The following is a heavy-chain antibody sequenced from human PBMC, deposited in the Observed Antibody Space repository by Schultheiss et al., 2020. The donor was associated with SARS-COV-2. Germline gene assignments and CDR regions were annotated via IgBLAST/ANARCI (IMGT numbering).Heavy chain of an antibody. V-gene: IGHV3-30*03. CDR2: ISYDGSNK. CDR1: GFTFSSYG. D-gene: IGHD6-13*01. J-gene: IGHJ4*02. CDR3: ARAIAAAGSGFDY. Sequence: GESLKISCAASGFTFSSYGMHWVRQAPGKGLEWVAVISYDGSNKYYADSVKGRFTISRDNSKNTLYLQMNSLRAEDTAVYYCARAIAAAGSGFDYWGQGTLVTVSS.